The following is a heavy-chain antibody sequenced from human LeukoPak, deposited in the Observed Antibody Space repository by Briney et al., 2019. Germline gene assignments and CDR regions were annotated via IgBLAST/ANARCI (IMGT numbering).Heavy chain of an antibody. Sequence: SQTLSLTCTVSGGSISSGGYYWSWIRQHPGKGLEWIGYIYYSGSTYYNPSLKSRVTISVDTSKNQFSLKLSSVTAADTAVYYCARDRGGETPFVFSWDYYYYYGMDVWGQGTTVTVSS. V-gene: IGHV4-31*03. CDR3: ARDRGGETPFVFSWDYYYYYGMDV. J-gene: IGHJ6*02. D-gene: IGHD3-3*01. CDR1: GGSISSGGYY. CDR2: IYYSGST.